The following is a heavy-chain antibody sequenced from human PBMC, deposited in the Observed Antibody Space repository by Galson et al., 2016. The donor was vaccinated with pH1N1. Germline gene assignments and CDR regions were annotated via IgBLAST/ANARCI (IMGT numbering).Heavy chain of an antibody. Sequence: LTCTVSGGSVSSSSYYWGWIRQPPGRGLEWIGSFYDRGSTYYNPALTSRVAISVDMSKNQFSLKVNSGTAADAAVYYCATIKAVSGPLYMDVWGKGTTVTVSS. V-gene: IGHV4-39*07. CDR2: FYDRGST. J-gene: IGHJ6*03. D-gene: IGHD5/OR15-5a*01. CDR1: GGSVSSSSYY. CDR3: ATIKAVSGPLYMDV.